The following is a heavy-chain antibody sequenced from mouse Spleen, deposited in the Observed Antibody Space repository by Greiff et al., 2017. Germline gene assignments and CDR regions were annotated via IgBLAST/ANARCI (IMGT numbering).Heavy chain of an antibody. CDR3: ARETGDYFDY. D-gene: IGHD4-1*01. CDR1: GFTFSSYT. J-gene: IGHJ2*01. CDR2: ISGGGGNT. Sequence: DVQLVESGGGLVKPGGSLKLSCAASGFTFSSYTMSWVRQTPEKRLEWVATISGGGGNTYYPDSVKGRFTISRDNAKNTLYLQMSSLRSEDTALYYCARETGDYFDYWGQGTTLTVSS. V-gene: IGHV5-9*01.